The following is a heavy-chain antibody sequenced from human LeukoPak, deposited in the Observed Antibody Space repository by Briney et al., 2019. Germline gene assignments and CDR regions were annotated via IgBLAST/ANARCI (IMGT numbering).Heavy chain of an antibody. CDR1: GYTCTSYY. CDR2: INPSGDST. CDR3: ARGVAAAPYYYYMDV. Sequence: ASVKVSCKASGYTCTSYYMHWVRQAPGQGLEWVGIINPSGDSTSYAQKFQGRVTMTRDTSTSTVYMELSSLRSEDTAVYYCARGVAAAPYYYYMDVWGKGTTVTVSS. D-gene: IGHD6-13*01. J-gene: IGHJ6*03. V-gene: IGHV1-46*01.